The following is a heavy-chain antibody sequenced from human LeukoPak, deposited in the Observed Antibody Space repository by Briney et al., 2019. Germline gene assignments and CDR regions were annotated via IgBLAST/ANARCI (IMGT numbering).Heavy chain of an antibody. CDR2: IYTSGST. D-gene: IGHD1-26*01. J-gene: IGHJ3*02. V-gene: IGHV4-4*09. CDR1: GGSISSYY. CDR3: ARHFEWEPPHAFDI. Sequence: SEALSLTCTVSGGSISSYYWSWIRQPPGKGLEWIGYIYTSGSTNYNPSLKSRVTISVDTSKNQFSLKLSSVTAADTAVYYCARHFEWEPPHAFDIWGQGTMVTVSS.